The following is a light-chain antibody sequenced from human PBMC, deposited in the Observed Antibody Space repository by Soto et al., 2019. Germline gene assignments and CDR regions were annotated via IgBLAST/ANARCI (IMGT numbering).Light chain of an antibody. CDR1: QSVSSY. CDR2: DAS. CDR3: QQRSNWPPYP. Sequence: EIVLTQSPATLSLSPGERATLSCRASQSVSSYLAWSQQKPGQAPRLLIYDASNRATGIPARFSGSGSGTDFTLTISSLEPEDFAVYYCQQRSNWPPYPFGQGTKLEIK. V-gene: IGKV3-11*01. J-gene: IGKJ2*01.